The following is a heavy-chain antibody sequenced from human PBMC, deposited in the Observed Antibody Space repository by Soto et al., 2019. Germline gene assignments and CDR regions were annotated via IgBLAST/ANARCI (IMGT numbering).Heavy chain of an antibody. V-gene: IGHV4-59*02. CDR3: AREMRDSNEYAWPRGWFDS. D-gene: IGHD1-1*01. J-gene: IGHJ5*01. Sequence: PSETLSLTCSVSGGSVTAHYLTWIRQTPKRDLEWIGYFSYTGTTIYNPSLQRRVTMSVDTSKNHFSLELTSVTAADTAVYYCAREMRDSNEYAWPRGWFDSWGQGNLVTVSS. CDR2: FSYTGTT. CDR1: GGSVTAHY.